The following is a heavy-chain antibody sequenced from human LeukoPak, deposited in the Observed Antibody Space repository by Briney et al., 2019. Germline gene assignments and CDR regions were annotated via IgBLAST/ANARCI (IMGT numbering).Heavy chain of an antibody. CDR1: GVTFSGYA. V-gene: IGHV3-30-3*01. D-gene: IGHD2-15*01. CDR2: ISYDGSNK. J-gene: IGHJ1*01. CDR3: ARDWDIVVVVAGLH. Sequence: GGPLGRSCAASGVTFSGYAMHCVRQSAAKGLEGGAGISYDGSNKYYADSVKGRFTISRVNSKDTLYLQMNSLRAEDTAVYYCARDWDIVVVVAGLHWGQGTLVTVSS.